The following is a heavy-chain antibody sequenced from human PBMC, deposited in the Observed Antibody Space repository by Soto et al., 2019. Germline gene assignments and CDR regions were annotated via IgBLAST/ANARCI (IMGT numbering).Heavy chain of an antibody. CDR2: INSDGSST. CDR3: ERDFPPPYCSGGSCDFRYYYYYGMDV. V-gene: IGHV3-74*01. D-gene: IGHD2-15*01. Sequence: EVQLVESGGGLVQPGGSLRLSCAASGFTFSSYWMHWVRQAPGKGLVWVSRINSDGSSTSYADSVKGRFTISRDNAKNTLYLQMNRRRAEDTAVYYCERDFPPPYCSGGSCDFRYYYYYGMDVW. CDR1: GFTFSSYW. J-gene: IGHJ6*01.